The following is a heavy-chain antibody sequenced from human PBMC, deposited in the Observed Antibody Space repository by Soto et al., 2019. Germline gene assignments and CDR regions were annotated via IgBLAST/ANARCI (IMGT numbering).Heavy chain of an antibody. CDR3: ARVHSSSSHYFDY. Sequence: GGSLRLSCVASGFNFRSYGIHWVRQAPGKGLEWVAVIWYDGSNKYYADSVKGRFTISRDNSKNTLYLQMGSLRAEDTAIYYCARVHSSSSHYFDYWGQGPLVTVSS. CDR1: GFNFRSYG. D-gene: IGHD6-13*01. V-gene: IGHV3-33*08. CDR2: IWYDGSNK. J-gene: IGHJ4*02.